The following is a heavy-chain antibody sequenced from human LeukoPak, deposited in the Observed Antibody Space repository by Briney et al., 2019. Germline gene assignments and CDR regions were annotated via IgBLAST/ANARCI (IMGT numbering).Heavy chain of an antibody. V-gene: IGHV3-23*01. CDR3: AKMGSAPYYDHFDYFDY. CDR1: GLTLSTSA. CDR2: ISGSGVTT. Sequence: GGSLRLSCGASGLTLSTSAMSWVRQAPGKGLELVSGISGSGVTTYYADSVKGRFTISRDNSENTVYLQMDSLRAEDTALYYCAKMGSAPYYDHFDYFDYWGQGTLVTVSS. D-gene: IGHD3-16*01. J-gene: IGHJ4*02.